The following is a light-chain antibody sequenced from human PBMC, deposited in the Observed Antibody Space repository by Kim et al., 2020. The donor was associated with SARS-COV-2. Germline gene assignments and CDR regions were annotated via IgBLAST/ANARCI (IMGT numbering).Light chain of an antibody. J-gene: IGLJ3*02. CDR2: ADK. V-gene: IGLV1-40*01. CDR3: QSYDSSLSDSWV. CDR1: SSTIGSSD. Sequence: QRVPPSWTGSSSTIGSSDVHWYQQLPGTAPNLLIFADKSRPSGVPDRFSGSKSGTSASLAITGLQAEDEADYYCQSYDSSLSDSWVFGGGTQLTVL.